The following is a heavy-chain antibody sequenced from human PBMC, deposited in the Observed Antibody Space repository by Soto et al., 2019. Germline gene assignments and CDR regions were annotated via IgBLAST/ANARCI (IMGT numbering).Heavy chain of an antibody. V-gene: IGHV3-23*01. J-gene: IGHJ3*01. D-gene: IGHD2-8*02. CDR3: AKVPLVLSNAFDL. Sequence: GGSLRLSCTASGFNFNSYAMIWVRQAPGKGLEWVSGISGYGDTTYYSASVEGRFTISRDNSQKMLFLQMNSLRAEDTAMYYCAKVPLVLSNAFDLWGQGTKVTVSS. CDR2: ISGYGDTT. CDR1: GFNFNSYA.